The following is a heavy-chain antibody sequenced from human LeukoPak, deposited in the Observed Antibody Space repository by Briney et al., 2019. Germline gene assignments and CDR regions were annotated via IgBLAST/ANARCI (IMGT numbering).Heavy chain of an antibody. CDR2: ISGSGGST. Sequence: GGSLRLSCAASGFTFSSHAMSWVRQAPGKGLEWVSGISGSGGSTDYADSVKGRFIISRDNSRNTLNLQMNNLRAEDTAVYYCVTDSSSWYFDYWGQGTLVTVSS. J-gene: IGHJ4*02. CDR3: VTDSSSWYFDY. V-gene: IGHV3-23*01. CDR1: GFTFSSHA. D-gene: IGHD6-13*01.